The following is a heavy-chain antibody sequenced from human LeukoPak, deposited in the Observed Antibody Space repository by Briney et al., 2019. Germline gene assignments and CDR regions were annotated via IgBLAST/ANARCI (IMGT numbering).Heavy chain of an antibody. J-gene: IGHJ3*01. CDR3: ARSSYSSSSSV. V-gene: IGHV3-7*03. CDR2: INSDGSEG. Sequence: GGSLRLSCAASGFTFRSYAIHWARQAPGKGLEWVASINSDGSEGYYADVVKGRFTISRDNAKNSLYLQINSLRAEDTAVYYCARSSYSSSSSVWGQGTMVTVSS. D-gene: IGHD6-6*01. CDR1: GFTFRSYA.